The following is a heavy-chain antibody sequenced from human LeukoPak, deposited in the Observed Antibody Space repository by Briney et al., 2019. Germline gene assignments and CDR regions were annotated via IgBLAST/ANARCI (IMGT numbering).Heavy chain of an antibody. Sequence: GGSLRLSCIASGFTFTRDWMTWVRHAPGKGLEWVANINPDESEKNYVDSVKGRFTLSRDNAKNSVFLQMNSLRAEDTAVYHCARDGLPVALTSWGRGTLVTVTS. J-gene: IGHJ5*02. D-gene: IGHD2-2*01. V-gene: IGHV3-7*01. CDR2: INPDESEK. CDR3: ARDGLPVALTS. CDR1: GFTFTRDW.